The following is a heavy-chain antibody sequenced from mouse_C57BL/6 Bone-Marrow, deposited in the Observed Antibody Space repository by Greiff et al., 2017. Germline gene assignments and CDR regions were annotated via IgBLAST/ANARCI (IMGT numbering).Heavy chain of an antibody. Sequence: EVKLMESGGGLVKPGGSLKLSCAASGFTFSSYAMSWVRQTPEKRLEWVATISDGGSYTYYPDNVKGRFTISRDNAKNNLYLQMSHLKSEDTAMYYCARPSIYYGINFDYWGQGTTLTVSS. J-gene: IGHJ2*01. CDR2: ISDGGSYT. CDR3: ARPSIYYGINFDY. D-gene: IGHD2-1*01. CDR1: GFTFSSYA. V-gene: IGHV5-4*03.